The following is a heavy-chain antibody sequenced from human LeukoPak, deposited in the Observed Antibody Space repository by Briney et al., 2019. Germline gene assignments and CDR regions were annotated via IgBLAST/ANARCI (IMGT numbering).Heavy chain of an antibody. CDR3: AKSSYYDSSGYYREYYFDY. CDR2: ISYDGSNK. J-gene: IGHJ4*01. D-gene: IGHD3-22*01. CDR1: GFTFSSYA. V-gene: IGHV3-30*04. Sequence: GRSLRLSCAASGFTFSSYAMHWVRQAPGKGLEWVAVISYDGSNKYYADSVKGRFTISRDNSKNTLYLQMNSLRAEDTAVYYCAKSSYYDSSGYYREYYFDYWGHGTLVTVSS.